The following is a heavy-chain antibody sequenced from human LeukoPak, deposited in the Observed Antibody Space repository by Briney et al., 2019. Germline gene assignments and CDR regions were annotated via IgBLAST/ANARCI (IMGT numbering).Heavy chain of an antibody. CDR3: AKDNPKVTGSAPDY. V-gene: IGHV3-23*01. CDR1: GFTFSSYA. CDR2: ISGSGGST. D-gene: IGHD3-9*01. Sequence: PGGSLRLSCAASGFTFSSYAMSWVRQAPGKGLEWVSAISGSGGSTYYADSVKGRFTISRDNSKNTLYLQMNSLRADDTAVYYCAKDNPKVTGSAPDYWGQGTLVTVSS. J-gene: IGHJ4*02.